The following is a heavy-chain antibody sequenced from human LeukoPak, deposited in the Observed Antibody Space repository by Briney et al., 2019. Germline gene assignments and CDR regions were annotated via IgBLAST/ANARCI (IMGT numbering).Heavy chain of an antibody. D-gene: IGHD3-10*01. V-gene: IGHV3-30*02. Sequence: PGGSLRLSCAPSGFTFSSFDMNWVSQPPEKGLEWVAFIKFDGSQKYYADSVRGRFTVSRYNARNMLYLQLDSLRDDDTAVYFCARRLPDSGSYSHDYWGQGTLVTVSS. CDR2: IKFDGSQK. CDR3: ARRLPDSGSYSHDY. CDR1: GFTFSSFD. J-gene: IGHJ4*02.